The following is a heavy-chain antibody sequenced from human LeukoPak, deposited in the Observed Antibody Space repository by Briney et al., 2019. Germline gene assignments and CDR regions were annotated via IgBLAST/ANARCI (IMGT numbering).Heavy chain of an antibody. Sequence: SETLSLTCTVSGGSISSYYWSWIRQPPGKGLEWIGYIYYSGSTTYNPSLKSRVTISVDTSMNQFSLKLSSVTAADTAVYYCATYYYDNSGWYYFDPWGPGTLVTVSS. V-gene: IGHV4-59*01. CDR2: IYYSGST. D-gene: IGHD3-22*01. J-gene: IGHJ4*02. CDR1: GGSISSYY. CDR3: ATYYYDNSGWYYFDP.